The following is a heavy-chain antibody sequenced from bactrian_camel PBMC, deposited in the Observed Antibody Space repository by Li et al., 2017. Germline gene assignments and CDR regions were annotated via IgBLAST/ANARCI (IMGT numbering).Heavy chain of an antibody. Sequence: HVQLVESGGGSVQPGGSLTVSCAVSGFTFSNSYVSWVRQAPGQGLEWVSSLYTDESKTYYTDSVKGRFTISRDNAKNTVYLQLNSLKTEDTAMYYCTKDSGPVSGHDNYFGVWGQGTQVTVS. CDR2: LYTDESKT. J-gene: IGHJ6*01. D-gene: IGHD6*01. V-gene: IGHV3-2*01. CDR3: TKDSGPVSGHDNYFGV. CDR1: GFTFSNSY.